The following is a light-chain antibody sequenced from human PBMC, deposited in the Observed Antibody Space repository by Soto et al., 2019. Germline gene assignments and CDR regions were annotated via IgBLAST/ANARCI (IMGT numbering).Light chain of an antibody. CDR1: QSVSGSD. CDR2: GAS. CDR3: QQYGSSPYT. J-gene: IGKJ2*01. V-gene: IGKV3-20*01. Sequence: EVVLTQSPGTLSLSPGERATLSCRASQSVSGSDLAWYQQKPGQAPRLLIYGASSRATGIPDRFSGSGSGTDFTLTISRLEPEDFAVYYCQQYGSSPYTFGQGTKLEIK.